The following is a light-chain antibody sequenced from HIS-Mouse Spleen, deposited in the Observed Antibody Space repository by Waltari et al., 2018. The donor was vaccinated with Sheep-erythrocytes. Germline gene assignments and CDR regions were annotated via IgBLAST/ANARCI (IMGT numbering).Light chain of an antibody. CDR3: CSYAGSYNHV. CDR1: SSYSGGYNY. CDR2: DVS. J-gene: IGLJ1*01. Sequence: SALPQPPSVSGSPGQAVTLSCTGTSSYSGGYNYFSWYQQHPGKTPKLMIYDVSKRPSGVHDRFSGSKSGNTASLTISGLQAEDEADYYCCSYAGSYNHVFATGTKVTVL. V-gene: IGLV2-11*01.